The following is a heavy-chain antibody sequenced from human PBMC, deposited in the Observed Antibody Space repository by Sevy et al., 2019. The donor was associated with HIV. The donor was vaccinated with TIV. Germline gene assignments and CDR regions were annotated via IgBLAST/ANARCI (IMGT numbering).Heavy chain of an antibody. D-gene: IGHD3-22*01. CDR2: IYSDGRT. Sequence: GGSLRLSCAAPGLSVSDNYMNWVRQAPGKGLELVSVIYSDGRTYYADSVKGRFTISRDNSKNTLYLHMNNLRPEDTAVYYCARDRYYDASGYYYYYYGMDVWGQGTTVTVSS. J-gene: IGHJ6*02. CDR3: ARDRYYDASGYYYYYYGMDV. CDR1: GLSVSDNY. V-gene: IGHV3-66*01.